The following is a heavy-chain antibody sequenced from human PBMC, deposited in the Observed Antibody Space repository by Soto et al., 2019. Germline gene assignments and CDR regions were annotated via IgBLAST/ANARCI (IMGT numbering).Heavy chain of an antibody. CDR2: INHSGST. D-gene: IGHD6-13*01. J-gene: IGHJ4*02. CDR3: ASGVIAAAGTSY. Sequence: QVQLQQWGAGLLKPSETLSLTCAVYGGSFSGYYWSWIRQPPGKGLEWIGEINHSGSTNYNPSLKSRVTISVDTSKNQFSLKLSSVTAADTAEYYCASGVIAAAGTSYWGQGTLVTVSS. CDR1: GGSFSGYY. V-gene: IGHV4-34*01.